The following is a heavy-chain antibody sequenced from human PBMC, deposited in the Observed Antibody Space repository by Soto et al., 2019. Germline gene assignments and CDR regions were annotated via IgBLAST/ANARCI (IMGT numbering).Heavy chain of an antibody. CDR2: IIPKLGSA. CDR1: GGGNLRDYR. D-gene: IGHD2-21*01. J-gene: IGHJ4*02. Sequence: SVKVSCKDSGGGNLRDYRTTWVRQAPGQGLEWMGGIIPKLGSANYAQNFQGRVTTTADESTNTVYMELRSLRSDDTAVYYCARGGDSYNFGAVYWGQGTPVTVSS. CDR3: ARGGDSYNFGAVY. V-gene: IGHV1-69*13.